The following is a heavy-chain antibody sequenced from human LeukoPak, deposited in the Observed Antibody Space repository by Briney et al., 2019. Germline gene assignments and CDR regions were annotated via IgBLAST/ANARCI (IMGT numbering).Heavy chain of an antibody. V-gene: IGHV3-21*01. CDR3: ARDVSDDSTGFWYFDL. CDR1: GFAFSSYS. D-gene: IGHD3-22*01. CDR2: ISRDGSYI. J-gene: IGHJ2*01. Sequence: GGSLRLSCAASGFAFSSYSMNWVRQAPGQGLEWVASISRDGSYIYNADSLKGRFIISRDNANNSLYLHMRSLRAEDTALYYRARDVSDDSTGFWYFDLWGRGTPVTVSS.